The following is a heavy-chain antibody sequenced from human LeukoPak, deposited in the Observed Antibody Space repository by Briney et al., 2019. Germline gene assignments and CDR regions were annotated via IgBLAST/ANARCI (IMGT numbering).Heavy chain of an antibody. Sequence: GGSLRLSCTASGFTFSTYSMNWVRQAPGKGLEWVANMQQDGSEKYYVDSVKGRFTISRDNAKNSLYLQMNSLRAEDTAVYYCARESCSGASCYSRPVFDYWGQGTLVTVSS. CDR1: GFTFSTYS. V-gene: IGHV3-7*05. D-gene: IGHD2-15*01. CDR3: ARESCSGASCYSRPVFDY. CDR2: MQQDGSEK. J-gene: IGHJ4*02.